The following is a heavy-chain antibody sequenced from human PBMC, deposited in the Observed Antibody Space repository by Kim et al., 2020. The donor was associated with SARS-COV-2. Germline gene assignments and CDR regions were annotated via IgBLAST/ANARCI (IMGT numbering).Heavy chain of an antibody. CDR2: IDWDDDK. Sequence: SGPTLVNPTQTLTLTCTFSGFSLSTSGMCVSWIRQPPGKALEWLALIDWDDDKYYSTSLKTRLTISKDTSKNQVVLTMTNMDPVDTATYYCARILYDHVWGSYRDFDYWGQGTLVTVSS. D-gene: IGHD3-16*02. V-gene: IGHV2-70*01. J-gene: IGHJ4*02. CDR1: GFSLSTSGMC. CDR3: ARILYDHVWGSYRDFDY.